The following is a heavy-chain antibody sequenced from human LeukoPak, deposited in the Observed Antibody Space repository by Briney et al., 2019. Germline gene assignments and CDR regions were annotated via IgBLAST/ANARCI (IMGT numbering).Heavy chain of an antibody. D-gene: IGHD3-22*01. J-gene: IGHJ4*02. CDR2: IKSKTDGATT. CDR3: TTVGSSRYYYYFAY. CDR1: GFTFNHAW. V-gene: IGHV3-15*01. Sequence: GGSLRLSCAASGFTFNHAWMNWVRQAPGKGLDLVGRIKSKTDGATTEYAAPVKGRFTISRDDSNNTLYLQMDSLKRADTAVYYCTTVGSSRYYYYFAYWGQGSLVTVYS.